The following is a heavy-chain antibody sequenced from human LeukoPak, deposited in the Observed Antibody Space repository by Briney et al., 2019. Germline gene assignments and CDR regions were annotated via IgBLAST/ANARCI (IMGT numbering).Heavy chain of an antibody. V-gene: IGHV4-4*07. CDR3: ARDIAARPWWYFDL. CDR1: GGSISSYY. CDR2: IYTSGST. J-gene: IGHJ2*01. D-gene: IGHD6-6*01. Sequence: SVTLSLTCTVSGGSISSYYWSWIRQPAGKGLEWIGRIYTSGSTNYNPSLKSRVTMSVDTSKNQFSLKLSSVTAADTAVYYCARDIAARPWWYFDLWGRGTLVTVSS.